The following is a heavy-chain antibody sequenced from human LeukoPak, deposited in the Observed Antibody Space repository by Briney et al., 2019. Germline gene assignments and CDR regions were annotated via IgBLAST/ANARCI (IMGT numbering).Heavy chain of an antibody. V-gene: IGHV3-23*01. CDR3: ARGGYCSSSSCFLIDP. J-gene: IGHJ5*02. CDR1: GFTFSSYA. D-gene: IGHD2-2*01. CDR2: ISGSGGST. Sequence: GGSLRLSCAASGFTFSSYAMSWVRQAPGKGLEWVSAISGSGGSTYYADSVKGRFTISRDNSKNTLYLQMNSLRAEDTAVYYCARGGYCSSSSCFLIDPWGQGTLVTVSS.